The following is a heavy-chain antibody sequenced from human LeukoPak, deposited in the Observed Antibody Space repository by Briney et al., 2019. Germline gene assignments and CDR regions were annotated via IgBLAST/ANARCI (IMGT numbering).Heavy chain of an antibody. CDR3: ANTVDVFSRYYYYGMDV. J-gene: IGHJ6*02. D-gene: IGHD2-21*01. V-gene: IGHV4-39*01. CDR2: IYYSGST. Sequence: PSETLSLTCTVSGGSISSSSYYWGWIRQPPGKGLEWIESIYYSGSTYYNPSLKSRVTISVDTSKNQFSLKLSSVTAADTAVYYCANTVDVFSRYYYYGMDVWGQGTTVTVSS. CDR1: GGSISSSSYY.